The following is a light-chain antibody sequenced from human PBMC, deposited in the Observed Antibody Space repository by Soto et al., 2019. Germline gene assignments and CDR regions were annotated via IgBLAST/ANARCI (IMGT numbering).Light chain of an antibody. CDR2: AAS. J-gene: IGKJ1*01. CDR1: QSISNH. Sequence: DIQMTQSPSSLSASVEDRVIITCRASQSISNHLNWYQQKPGKAPKLLIFAASSLQSGVPPRFSGSRSGPDFTLTISSLQPEDFATYYCQQSYSSPPTFGQGTKV. V-gene: IGKV1-39*01. CDR3: QQSYSSPPT.